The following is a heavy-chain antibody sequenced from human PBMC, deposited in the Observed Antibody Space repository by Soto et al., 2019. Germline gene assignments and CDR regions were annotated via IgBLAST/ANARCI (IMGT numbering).Heavy chain of an antibody. D-gene: IGHD3-3*01. J-gene: IGHJ6*04. V-gene: IGHV3-9*01. CDR1: GFTFDDYA. Sequence: PGGSLRLSCAASGFTFDDYAMHWVRQAPGKGLEWVSGISWNSGSIGYADSVKGRFTISRDNAKNSLYLQMNSLRAEDTALYYCAKDQRFLEWSLDVWGKGTTVTVSS. CDR3: AKDQRFLEWSLDV. CDR2: ISWNSGSI.